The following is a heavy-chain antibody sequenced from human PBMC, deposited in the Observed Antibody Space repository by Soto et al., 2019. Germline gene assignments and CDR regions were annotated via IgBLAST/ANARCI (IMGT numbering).Heavy chain of an antibody. CDR1: GFTFSSHV. CDR3: AKCSRGPRYYCYYDFPEYEVFSFAI. V-gene: IGHV3-23*01. CDR2: ISGSGGFT. D-gene: IGHD3-3*01. Sequence: EVKLLESGGGLVQPGGSLRLSCAASGFTFSSHVMTWVRQAPGKGLEWVSTISGSGGFTYYADSVKGRFTISRDNSENTLYLHMTSLRVEDTSVYYCAKCSRGPRYYCYYDFPEYEVFSFAIWCQGTRVTVSS. J-gene: IGHJ3*02.